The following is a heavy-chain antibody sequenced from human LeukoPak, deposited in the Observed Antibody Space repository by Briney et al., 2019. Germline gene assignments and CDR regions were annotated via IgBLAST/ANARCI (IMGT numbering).Heavy chain of an antibody. CDR1: GYTFTSYA. D-gene: IGHD5-18*01. CDR3: ARAISASGYSYGPVDY. J-gene: IGHJ4*02. V-gene: IGHV1-18*01. CDR2: INPNSGGT. Sequence: ASVKVSCKASGYTFTSYAMNWVRQAPGQGLEWMGWINPNSGGTNYAQKLQGRVTMTTDTSTSTAYMELRSLRSDDTAVYYCARAISASGYSYGPVDYWGQGTLVTVSS.